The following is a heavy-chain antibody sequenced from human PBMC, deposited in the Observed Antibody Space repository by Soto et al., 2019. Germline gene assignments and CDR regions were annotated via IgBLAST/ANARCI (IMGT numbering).Heavy chain of an antibody. J-gene: IGHJ6*02. CDR1: GFTFSDFA. Sequence: VSLRLSCLASGFTFSDFAMTWVRHVPGRGLEWVASLDGAGGSTYYAESVRGRFSISRDNSQNTLFLQMKRLTVDDTAIYYCAAPRDEYGSGVSWFPYGMDIWGQGTTVTVSS. CDR2: LDGAGGST. D-gene: IGHD3-10*01. CDR3: AAPRDEYGSGVSWFPYGMDI. V-gene: IGHV3-23*01.